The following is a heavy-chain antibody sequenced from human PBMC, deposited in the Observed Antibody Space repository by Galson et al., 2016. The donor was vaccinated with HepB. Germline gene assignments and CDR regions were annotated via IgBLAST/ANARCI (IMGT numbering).Heavy chain of an antibody. Sequence: SLRLSCAASGFTFSDYYMSWIRQAPGKGLEWVSFIGNRGGTMYYPDSMKGRFTRSRDNAKNSLYLQMITLRAEDTAVYYCARVGVGLDFDYWGRGTLVTVSS. J-gene: IGHJ4*02. CDR3: ARVGVGLDFDY. CDR1: GFTFSDYY. V-gene: IGHV3-11*01. CDR2: IGNRGGTM.